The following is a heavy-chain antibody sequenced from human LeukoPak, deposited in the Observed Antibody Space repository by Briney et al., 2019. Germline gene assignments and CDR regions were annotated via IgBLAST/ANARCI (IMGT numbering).Heavy chain of an antibody. CDR2: INPNSGGT. CDR3: ARAPLLRFLEWLLPNWFDP. CDR1: GYTFTGYY. D-gene: IGHD3-3*01. V-gene: IGHV1-2*02. Sequence: GASVKVSCKASGYTFTGYYMHWVRQAPGQGLEWMGWINPNSGGTNYAQKFQGRVTMTRNTSISTAYMELSSLRSEDTAVYYCARAPLLRFLEWLLPNWFDPWGQGTLVTVSS. J-gene: IGHJ5*02.